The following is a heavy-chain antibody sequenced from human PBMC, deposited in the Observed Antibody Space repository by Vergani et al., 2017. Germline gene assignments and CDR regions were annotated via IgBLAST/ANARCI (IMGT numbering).Heavy chain of an antibody. CDR3: ARLSYDTTPYLQGGYDC. J-gene: IGHJ4*02. CDR2: IRYHGSRR. D-gene: IGHD3-22*01. Sequence: QVQLVEWGGGVVQPGGSLRLSCTASGFIFSSHGMHWVRQAPGKGLEWVAFIRYHGSRRDYGESVKGRFTISRDNSKNMVYIQMNSLRAEDTAVYYCARLSYDTTPYLQGGYDCWGQGTLVSVSS. V-gene: IGHV3-30*02. CDR1: GFIFSSHG.